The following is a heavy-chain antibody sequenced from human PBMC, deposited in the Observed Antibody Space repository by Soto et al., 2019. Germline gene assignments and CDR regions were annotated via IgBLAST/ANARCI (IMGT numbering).Heavy chain of an antibody. CDR1: GFTFSTYS. J-gene: IGHJ4*02. CDR3: ARDPDTSGSYRYYFDN. V-gene: IGHV3-30*14. D-gene: IGHD1-26*01. CDR2: ISYDGMNK. Sequence: QVQLVESGGGVVQPGGSLRLSYVASGFTFSTYSIHWVRQAPGRGLEWLTIISYDGMNKYYADSVKGRITISRDNSRNTVFLQMNSLRTEDTAVYYCARDPDTSGSYRYYFDNWGQGTLVTVSS.